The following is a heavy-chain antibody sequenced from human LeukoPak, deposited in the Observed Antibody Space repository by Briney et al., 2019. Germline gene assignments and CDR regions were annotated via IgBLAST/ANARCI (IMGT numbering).Heavy chain of an antibody. CDR1: RGTFSKYA. CDR3: ARDSQGMFDP. Sequence: SVKVSCKASRGTFSKYAISWVRQAPGQGLEWMGRIIPILNITHYAQKFQGRVTITADESTSTAYMELSSLRSEDTAVYYCARDSQGMFDPWGQGTLVTVSS. J-gene: IGHJ5*02. V-gene: IGHV1-69*04. CDR2: IIPILNIT.